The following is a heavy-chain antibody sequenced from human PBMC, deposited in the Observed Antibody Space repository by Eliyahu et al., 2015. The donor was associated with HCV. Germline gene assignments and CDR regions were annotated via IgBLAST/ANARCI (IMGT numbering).Heavy chain of an antibody. J-gene: IGHJ4*02. CDR1: GGSISSYY. Sequence: QVQLQESGPGLVKPSETLSLTCTVSGGSISSYYWSWIRQPPGKGLEWIGYIYYSGSTNYNPSLKSRVTISVDTSKNQFSLKLSSVTAADTAVYYCAREGVDGYNDIPVFDYWGQGTLVTVSS. CDR2: IYYSGST. D-gene: IGHD5-24*01. CDR3: AREGVDGYNDIPVFDY. V-gene: IGHV4-59*01.